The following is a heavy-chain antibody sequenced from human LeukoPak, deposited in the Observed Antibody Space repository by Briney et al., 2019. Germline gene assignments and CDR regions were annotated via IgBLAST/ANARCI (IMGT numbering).Heavy chain of an antibody. Sequence: ASVKVSCKASGYTFTSYAMHWVRQAPGQRLEWMGWINAGNGNTKYSQKFQGRVTITRDTSASTAYMELGSLRSEDTAVYYCARGRVTMVRGVSTPFDYWGQGTLVTVSS. CDR1: GYTFTSYA. CDR2: INAGNGNT. D-gene: IGHD3-10*01. CDR3: ARGRVTMVRGVSTPFDY. J-gene: IGHJ4*02. V-gene: IGHV1-3*01.